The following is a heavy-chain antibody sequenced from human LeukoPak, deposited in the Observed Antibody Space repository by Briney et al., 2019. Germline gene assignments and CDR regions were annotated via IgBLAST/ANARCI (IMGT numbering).Heavy chain of an antibody. D-gene: IGHD3-10*01. J-gene: IGHJ4*02. CDR1: GFTFSSYA. CDR3: AKAFQRGVLITSQD. CDR2: ISGSGGST. Sequence: GGSLRLSCAASGFTFSSYAMSWVRQAPGKGLEWVSAISGSGGSTYYADSVKGRFTSSRDNSKNRLYLQMNSLRGEDTAVYYCAKAFQRGVLITSQDWGQGTQVTVSS. V-gene: IGHV3-23*01.